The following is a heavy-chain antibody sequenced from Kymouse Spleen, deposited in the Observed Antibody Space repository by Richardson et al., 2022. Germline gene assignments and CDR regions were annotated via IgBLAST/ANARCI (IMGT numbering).Heavy chain of an antibody. Sequence: QVQLQQWGAGLLKPSETLSLTCAVYGGSFSGYYWSWIRQPPGKGLEWIGEINHSGSTNYNPSLKSRVTISVDTSKNQFSLKLSSVTAADTAVYYCARGPIQLWSNWFDPWGQGTLVTVSS. D-gene: IGHD5-18,IGHD5-18*01. CDR3: ARGPIQLWSNWFDP. V-gene: IGHV4-34*01. CDR2: INHSGST. J-gene: IGHJ5*02. CDR1: GGSFSGYY.